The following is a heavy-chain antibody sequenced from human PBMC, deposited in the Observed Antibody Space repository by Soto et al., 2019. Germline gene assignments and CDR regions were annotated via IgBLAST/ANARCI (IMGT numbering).Heavy chain of an antibody. Sequence: GRSLRLSCAASGVIFSNFGMHWVRQAPGKGLEWVGIIWHDGSNKYYADSVEGRFTISRDNSKNTVYLQMNSLRGEDTGIYYCAGFYVAAGAAPLEYWGQGTMVTVS. J-gene: IGHJ4*02. CDR2: IWHDGSNK. V-gene: IGHV3-33*01. D-gene: IGHD1-26*01. CDR1: GVIFSNFG. CDR3: AGFYVAAGAAPLEY.